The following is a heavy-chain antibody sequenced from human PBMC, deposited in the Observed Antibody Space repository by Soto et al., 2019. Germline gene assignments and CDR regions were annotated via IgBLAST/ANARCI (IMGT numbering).Heavy chain of an antibody. CDR3: ARQGFSELHGLVDV. CDR2: MGYNGFT. V-gene: IGHV4-59*08. CDR1: GGPMNNYY. J-gene: IGHJ6*02. D-gene: IGHD3-10*01. Sequence: QVQLQESGPGLVKPSETLSLTCTISGGPMNNYYCSWFRQPRGQGLEWIGYMGYNGFTRYNPSLRSRVAISLDTAKNQFSLNLSSVTAADTALYYCARQGFSELHGLVDVWGQGITVTVSS.